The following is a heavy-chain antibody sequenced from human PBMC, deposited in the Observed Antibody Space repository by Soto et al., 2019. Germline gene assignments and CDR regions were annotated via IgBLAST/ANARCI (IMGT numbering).Heavy chain of an antibody. Sequence: GGSLRLSCAASGFTFSSYAMSWVRQAPGKGLEWVSAISGSGGSTYYADSVKGRFTISRDNPKNTLYLQMNSLRAEDTAVYYCAKVPGRQQNYYYYYYMDVWGKGTTVTVSS. V-gene: IGHV3-23*01. J-gene: IGHJ6*03. D-gene: IGHD1-1*01. CDR1: GFTFSSYA. CDR2: ISGSGGST. CDR3: AKVPGRQQNYYYYYYMDV.